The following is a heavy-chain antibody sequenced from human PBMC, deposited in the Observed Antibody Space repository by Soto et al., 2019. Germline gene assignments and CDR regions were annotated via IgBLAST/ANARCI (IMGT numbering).Heavy chain of an antibody. CDR3: AFDSSGYYDLRGDAFDL. J-gene: IGHJ3*01. CDR2: ISGSGGST. CDR1: GFTFSSYA. V-gene: IGHV3-23*01. D-gene: IGHD3-22*01. Sequence: EVQLLESGGGLVQPGGSLRLSCAASGFTFSSYAMSWVRQAPGKGLEWVSAISGSGGSTYYADSVKGRFTISRDNSKNTLYLQMNSLRAEDTAVYYCAFDSSGYYDLRGDAFDLWGQGTMVTVSS.